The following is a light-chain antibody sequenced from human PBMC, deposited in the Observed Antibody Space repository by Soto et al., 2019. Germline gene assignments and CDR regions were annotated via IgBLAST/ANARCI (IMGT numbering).Light chain of an antibody. J-gene: IGKJ2*01. CDR1: QSVSSN. V-gene: IGKV3-15*01. Sequence: EIVMTQSPATLSVSPGERATLSCRASQSVSSNLAWYQQKPGQAPRLLMYGVSTRATGVPPRFSGSGSGTEFSLTISSLQSEDFAVYYCQQYNAWPPRYTFGQGTKLEIK. CDR2: GVS. CDR3: QQYNAWPPRYT.